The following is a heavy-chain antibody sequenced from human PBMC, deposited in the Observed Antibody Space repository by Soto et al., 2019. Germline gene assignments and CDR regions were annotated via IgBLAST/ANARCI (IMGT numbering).Heavy chain of an antibody. CDR2: INQDGSEK. CDR3: SGGVGDAF. CDR1: ESTVSRDW. D-gene: IGHD1-26*01. J-gene: IGHJ4*02. V-gene: IGHV3-7*04. Sequence: EVHLVESGGGLVQTGGSLRLSCAIFESTVSRDWMNWVRQAPGKGLEWVAHINQDGSEKYYVDSVKGRFTISSDNAKKSLYLQMTSLRPADTAMYFFSGGVGDAFWGQGTLVTVSS.